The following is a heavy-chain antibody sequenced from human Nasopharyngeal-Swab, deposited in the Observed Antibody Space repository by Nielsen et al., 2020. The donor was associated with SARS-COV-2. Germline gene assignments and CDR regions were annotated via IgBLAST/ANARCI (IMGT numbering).Heavy chain of an antibody. J-gene: IGHJ4*02. D-gene: IGHD3-22*01. CDR2: MSDDGFNT. Sequence: GGSLRLSCAASGFTFRNYAMHWVRQAPGKGLQWVAVMSDDGFNTFYAGSVKGRFTVSRANSKNTLYLQMNSLRAEDTAVYYCASPQAEYYYDSSGSFDYWGQGTLVTVSS. CDR3: ASPQAEYYYDSSGSFDY. V-gene: IGHV3-30*01. CDR1: GFTFRNYA.